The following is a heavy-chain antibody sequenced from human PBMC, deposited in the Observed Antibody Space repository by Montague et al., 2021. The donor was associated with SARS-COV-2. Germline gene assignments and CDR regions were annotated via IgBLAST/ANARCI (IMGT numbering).Heavy chain of an antibody. D-gene: IGHD3-10*01. CDR3: ARTSRGSRYFYGVDV. CDR2: IFRSGAT. J-gene: IGHJ6*02. Sequence: SETLSLTCTVSGDSISDYYWSWIRQPPGMGLEWIGYIFRSGATNYNPPLMSRVIISLDTSKSQFSLRLSSVTAADTAIYYCARTSRGSRYFYGVDVWGQGTTVTVSS. CDR1: GDSISDYY. V-gene: IGHV4-59*01.